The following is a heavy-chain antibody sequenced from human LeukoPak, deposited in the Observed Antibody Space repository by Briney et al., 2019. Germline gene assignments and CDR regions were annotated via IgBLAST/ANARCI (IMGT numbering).Heavy chain of an antibody. D-gene: IGHD1-20*01. V-gene: IGHV3-11*04. CDR1: GFTFSDYY. J-gene: IGHJ4*02. CDR2: ISSSGSTI. CDR3: ASRRYNWNDELY. Sequence: GGSLRLSCAASGFTFSDYYMSWIRQAPGKGLEWVSYISSSGSTIYYADSVKGRFTISRDNAKNSLYLQVNSLRAEDTAVYYCASRRYNWNDELYWGQGTLVTVSS.